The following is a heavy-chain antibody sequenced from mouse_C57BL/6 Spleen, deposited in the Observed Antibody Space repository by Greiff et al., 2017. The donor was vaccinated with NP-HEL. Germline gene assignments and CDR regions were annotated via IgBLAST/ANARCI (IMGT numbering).Heavy chain of an antibody. CDR1: GFTFSDYG. D-gene: IGHD1-1*01. Sequence: EVQLVESGGGLVKPGGSLKLSCAASGFTFSDYGMHWVCQAPEKGLEWVAYISSGSSTIYSADTVKGRFTISRDNAKNTLFLHMPSLGSEDTSIFYCVRTGSSFFDCWGQGTTLSVSS. CDR2: ISSGSSTI. CDR3: VRTGSSFFDC. V-gene: IGHV5-17*01. J-gene: IGHJ2*01.